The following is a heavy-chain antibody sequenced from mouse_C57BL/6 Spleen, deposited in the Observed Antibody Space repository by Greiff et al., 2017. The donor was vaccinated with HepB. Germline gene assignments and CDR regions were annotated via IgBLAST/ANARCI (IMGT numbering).Heavy chain of an antibody. J-gene: IGHJ3*01. D-gene: IGHD1-1*01. Sequence: QVQLQQSGPELVKPGASVKISCKASGYAFSSSWMNWVKQRPGKGLEWIGRIYPGDGDTNYNGKFKGKATLTADKSSSTAYMQLSSLTSEDSAVYFCARDITTRGFAYWGQGTLVTVSA. CDR2: IYPGDGDT. V-gene: IGHV1-82*01. CDR1: GYAFSSSW. CDR3: ARDITTRGFAY.